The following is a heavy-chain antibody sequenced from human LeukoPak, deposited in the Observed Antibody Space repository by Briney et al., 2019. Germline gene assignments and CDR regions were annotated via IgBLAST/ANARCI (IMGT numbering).Heavy chain of an antibody. D-gene: IGHD5-18*01. CDR3: ARDQGLTAPPPYGLDV. V-gene: IGHV1-69*04. CDR1: GGTFSSSA. Sequence: APVKVSCKTSGGTFSSSAITWVRQAPGQGLEWMGRIIPVLNITRYTQKFQGRVTITADTSTSTVYMELSSLRSEETAVYYCARDQGLTAPPPYGLDVWGQGTTVIVSS. CDR2: IIPVLNIT. J-gene: IGHJ6*02.